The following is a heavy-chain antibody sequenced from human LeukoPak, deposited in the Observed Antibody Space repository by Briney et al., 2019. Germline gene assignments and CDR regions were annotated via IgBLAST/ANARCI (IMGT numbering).Heavy chain of an antibody. CDR2: IKYDEIEK. CDR1: GFTFSNAW. J-gene: IGHJ4*02. V-gene: IGHV3-7*03. CDR3: ARDTGALVTHFDY. D-gene: IGHD5-18*01. Sequence: GGSLRLSCAASGFTFSNAWMSWVRQAPGKGLEWVANIKYDEIEKYHVDSVKGRFTISRDNAKNSLYLQMNSLRAEDTAVYYCARDTGALVTHFDYWGQGTLVTVSS.